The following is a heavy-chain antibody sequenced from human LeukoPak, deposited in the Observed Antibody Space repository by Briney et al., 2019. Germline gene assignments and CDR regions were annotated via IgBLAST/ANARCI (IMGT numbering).Heavy chain of an antibody. J-gene: IGHJ4*02. Sequence: GGSLRVSCAASGFTFNNYAMNWVRQAPGKGLEWVSGISDSGGTTDYADSVKGRLTISRDNSKNTLYLQMNSLRAEDTAVYYCAKRRGSYSFYFDYWGQGTLVTVPS. CDR3: AKRRGSYSFYFDY. V-gene: IGHV3-23*01. CDR2: ISDSGGTT. D-gene: IGHD1-26*01. CDR1: GFTFNNYA.